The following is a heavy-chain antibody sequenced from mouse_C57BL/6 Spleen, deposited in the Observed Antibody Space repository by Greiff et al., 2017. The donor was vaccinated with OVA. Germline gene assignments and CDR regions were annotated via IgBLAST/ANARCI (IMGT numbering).Heavy chain of an antibody. CDR3: ARHEEDGSYYGDYYAGL. CDR1: GYTFTEYT. Sequence: QVQLKQSGAELVKPGASVKLSCKASGYTFTEYTIHWVKQRSGQGLEWIGWFYPGSGSIKYNEKFKDKATLTADKSSSTVYMELSRLTSEDSAVYFCARHEEDGSYYGDYYAGLLGSRNLSHRLL. V-gene: IGHV1-62-2*01. CDR2: FYPGSGSI. D-gene: IGHD1-1*01. J-gene: IGHJ4*01.